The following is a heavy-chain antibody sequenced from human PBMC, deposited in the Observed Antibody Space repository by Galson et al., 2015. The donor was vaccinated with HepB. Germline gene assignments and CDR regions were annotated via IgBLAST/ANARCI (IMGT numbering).Heavy chain of an antibody. CDR2: IVVGSGNT. V-gene: IGHV1-58*01. Sequence: SVKVSCKASGFTFTSSAVQWVRQARGQRLEWIGWIVVGSGNTNYAQKFQERVTITRDMSTSTAYMELSSLRSEDTAVYYCAAEYSGYDGYNWFDPWGQGTLVTVSS. CDR1: GFTFTSSA. D-gene: IGHD5-12*01. J-gene: IGHJ5*02. CDR3: AAEYSGYDGYNWFDP.